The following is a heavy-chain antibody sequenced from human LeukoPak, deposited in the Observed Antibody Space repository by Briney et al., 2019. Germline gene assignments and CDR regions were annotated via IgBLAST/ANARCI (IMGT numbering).Heavy chain of an antibody. D-gene: IGHD2-21*02. CDR3: ARGRFRFLMGVGDHYYIDV. Sequence: SETLSLTXAVYGGSMIGYHWTWIRQPPGQGLEWIGEVNDSGNPYYNSSLKSRLTISLDTSKNQFSLKLSSVTAADTALYYCARGRFRFLMGVGDHYYIDVWGEGTTVTVSS. V-gene: IGHV4-34*01. CDR2: VNDSGNP. J-gene: IGHJ6*03. CDR1: GGSMIGYH.